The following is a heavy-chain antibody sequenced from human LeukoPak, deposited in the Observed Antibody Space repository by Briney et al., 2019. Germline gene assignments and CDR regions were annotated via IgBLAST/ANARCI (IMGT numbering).Heavy chain of an antibody. D-gene: IGHD4-17*01. V-gene: IGHV3-53*01. CDR3: ARDIYGDNYFDY. Sequence: PGGSLRLSCAASGFAVSSNYMSWVRQAPGKGLEWVSSIYTDSDANYADSVKGRFTISRDNAKNSLYLQMNSLRAEDTAVYYCARDIYGDNYFDYWGQGTLVTVSS. CDR2: IYTDSDA. J-gene: IGHJ4*02. CDR1: GFAVSSNY.